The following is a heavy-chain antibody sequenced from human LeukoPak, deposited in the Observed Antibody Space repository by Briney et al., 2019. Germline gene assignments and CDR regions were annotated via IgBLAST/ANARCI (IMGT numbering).Heavy chain of an antibody. CDR2: ISSSSSTI. CDR1: GFTFSSYS. CDR3: ATGRYSTFVY. D-gene: IGHD6-13*01. J-gene: IGHJ4*02. Sequence: PGGSLRLSCAASGFTFSSYSMNWVRHAPAKGLEWVSYISSSSSTIYYADSVKGRFTISIDNAKNSLYLQMNSLRAEDTAVYYCATGRYSTFVYWGQGILVTVSS. V-gene: IGHV3-48*01.